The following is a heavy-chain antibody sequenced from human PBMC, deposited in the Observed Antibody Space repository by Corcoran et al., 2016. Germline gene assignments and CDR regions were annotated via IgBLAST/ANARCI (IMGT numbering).Heavy chain of an antibody. CDR2: INHSGST. CDR1: GGSFSGYY. D-gene: IGHD2-2*01. J-gene: IGHJ4*02. V-gene: IGHV4-34*01. CDR3: ARGGTGQYQLPGGGSFDY. Sequence: QVQLQQWGAGLLKPSETLSLTCAVYGGSFSGYYWSWNRQPPGKGLAWLGEINHSGSTNYNPSLKSRVTISVDTSKNQFSLKLSSVTAADTAVYYCARGGTGQYQLPGGGSFDYWGQGSLVTVSS.